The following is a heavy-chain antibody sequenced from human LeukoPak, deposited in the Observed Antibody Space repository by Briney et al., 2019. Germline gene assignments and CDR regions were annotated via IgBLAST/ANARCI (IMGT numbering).Heavy chain of an antibody. J-gene: IGHJ4*02. Sequence: GGSLRLSCAASGFTFSRYWMHWVRQAPGKGLVWVSRINGDGSTTSYADSVKGGFTISRDNAKNTLYLQMNSLRAEDTAVYYCATGNYYDSRGYYTFGHWGQGTLVTVST. D-gene: IGHD3-22*01. CDR2: INGDGSTT. CDR3: ATGNYYDSRGYYTFGH. CDR1: GFTFSRYW. V-gene: IGHV3-74*01.